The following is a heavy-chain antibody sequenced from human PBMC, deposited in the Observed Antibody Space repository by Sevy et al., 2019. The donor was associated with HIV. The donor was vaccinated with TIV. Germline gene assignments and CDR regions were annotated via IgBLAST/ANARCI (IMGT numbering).Heavy chain of an antibody. CDR1: GFSFSDYG. J-gene: IGHJ4*02. CDR2: ISDDTTKK. D-gene: IGHD5-12*01. V-gene: IGHV3-30*18. Sequence: GGSLRLSCTTSGFSFSDYGMHWVRQAPGKGLEWVSGISDDTTKKDYADSVKGRFIISRDNSKNTLYLEMNSLRGEDTAVYYCAKSVDIVARGTNFEHWGQGTLVTVSS. CDR3: AKSVDIVARGTNFEH.